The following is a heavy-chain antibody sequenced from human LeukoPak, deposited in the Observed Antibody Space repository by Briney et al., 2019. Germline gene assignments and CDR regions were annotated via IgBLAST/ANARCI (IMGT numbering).Heavy chain of an antibody. V-gene: IGHV1-18*01. CDR3: ARDSAWEWLADYYFDY. Sequence: ASVKVSCKASGYTFTSYGISWVRQAPGQGLEWMGWISAYNGNTNYAQKLQGRVTMTTDTSTSTAYMELRSLRSDDTAVYYCARDSAWEWLADYYFDYWGQGTLVTVSS. CDR2: ISAYNGNT. CDR1: GYTFTSYG. J-gene: IGHJ4*02. D-gene: IGHD5-24*01.